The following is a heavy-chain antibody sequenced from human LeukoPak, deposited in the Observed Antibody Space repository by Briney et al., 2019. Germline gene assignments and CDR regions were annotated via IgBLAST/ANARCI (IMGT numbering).Heavy chain of an antibody. CDR1: GGSFSGYY. CDR2: INHSGST. J-gene: IGHJ4*02. Sequence: PSETLSLTCAVYGGSFSGYYRSWIRQPPGKGLEWIGEINHSGSTNYNPSLKSRVTISVDTSKNQFSLKLSSVTAADTAVYYCATTSHFAGWGQGTLVTVSS. CDR3: ATTSHFAG. D-gene: IGHD2-21*01. V-gene: IGHV4-34*01.